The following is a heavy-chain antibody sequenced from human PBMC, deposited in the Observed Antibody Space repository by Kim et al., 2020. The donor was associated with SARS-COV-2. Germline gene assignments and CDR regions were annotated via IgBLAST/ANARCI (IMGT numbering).Heavy chain of an antibody. CDR3: AREGILQDSSSWYRVAYYYYYYGMDV. J-gene: IGHJ6*02. CDR1: GDSVSSNSAA. Sequence: SQTLSLTCAISGDSVSSNSAAWNWIRQSPSRGLEWLGRTYYRSKWYNDYAVSVKSRITINPDTSKNQFSLQLNSVTPEDTAVYYCAREGILQDSSSWYRVAYYYYYYGMDVWGQGTTVTVSS. CDR2: TYYRSKWYN. V-gene: IGHV6-1*01. D-gene: IGHD6-13*01.